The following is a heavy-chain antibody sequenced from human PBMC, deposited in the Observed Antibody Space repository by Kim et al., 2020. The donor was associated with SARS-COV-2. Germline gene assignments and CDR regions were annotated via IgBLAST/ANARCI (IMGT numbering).Heavy chain of an antibody. CDR2: IYYSGST. D-gene: IGHD2-2*01. Sequence: SETLSLTCTVSGGSISSSSYYWGWIRQPPGKGLEWIGSIYYSGSTYYNPSLKSRVTISVDTSKNQFSLKLSSVTAADTAVYYCATRTCSSTSCPLWFGEEKLLDYWGQGTLVTVSS. J-gene: IGHJ4*02. CDR1: GGSISSSSYY. CDR3: ATRTCSSTSCPLWFGEEKLLDY. V-gene: IGHV4-39*01.